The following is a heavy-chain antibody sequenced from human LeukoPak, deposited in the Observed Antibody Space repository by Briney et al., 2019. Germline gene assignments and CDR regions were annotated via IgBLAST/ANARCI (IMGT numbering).Heavy chain of an antibody. CDR3: ARWGGYCSGGSCYFDY. CDR1: GGTFNSYA. J-gene: IGHJ4*02. D-gene: IGHD2-15*01. Sequence: SVKVSCKASGGTFNSYAISWVRHAPGQGVEWMGGIIPIFGTANYAQKFQGRVTITTDESTSTAYMELSSLRSEDTAVYYCARWGGYCSGGSCYFDYWGQGTLVTVSS. CDR2: IIPIFGTA. V-gene: IGHV1-69*05.